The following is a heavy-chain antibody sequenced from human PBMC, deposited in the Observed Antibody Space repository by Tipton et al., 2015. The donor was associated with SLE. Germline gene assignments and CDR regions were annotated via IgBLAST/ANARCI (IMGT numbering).Heavy chain of an antibody. CDR3: ARGDRAAAGCY. D-gene: IGHD6-13*01. CDR2: INHRGST. J-gene: IGHJ4*02. CDR1: GGSFSGFY. Sequence: TLSLTCAVYGGSFSGFYWNWIRQPPGKGLEYIGEINHRGSTNYNPSLKSRVTISVDTSKNQFSLKLRSVTAADTAVYYCARGDRAAAGCYWGQGTLVTVSS. V-gene: IGHV4-34*01.